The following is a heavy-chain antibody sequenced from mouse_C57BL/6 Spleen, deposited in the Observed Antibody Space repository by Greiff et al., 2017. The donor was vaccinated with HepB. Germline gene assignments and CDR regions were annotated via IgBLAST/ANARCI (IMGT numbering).Heavy chain of an antibody. V-gene: IGHV5-17*01. D-gene: IGHD1-1*01. CDR3: ARVDHGSSPAWFAY. Sequence: EVKLVESGGGLVKPGGSLKLSCAASGFTFSDYGMHWVRQAPEKGLEWVAYISSGSSTIYYADTVKGRFTISRDNAKNTLFLQMTSLRSEDTAMYYCARVDHGSSPAWFAYWGQGTLVTVSA. CDR1: GFTFSDYG. J-gene: IGHJ3*01. CDR2: ISSGSSTI.